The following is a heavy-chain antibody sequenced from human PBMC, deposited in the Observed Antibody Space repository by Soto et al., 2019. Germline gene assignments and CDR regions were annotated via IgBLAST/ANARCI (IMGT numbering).Heavy chain of an antibody. J-gene: IGHJ4*02. CDR1: GGTFSSYT. D-gene: IGHD3-16*01. Sequence: QVQLVQSGAEVKKPGSSVKVSCKASGGTFSSYTISWVRQAPGQGLEWMGRIIPILGIANYAQKFQGRVTITADKSTSTAYMELSRLRSEDTAVYYCARGAREYYFYYWGQGTLVTVSS. CDR2: IIPILGIA. CDR3: ARGAREYYFYY. V-gene: IGHV1-69*02.